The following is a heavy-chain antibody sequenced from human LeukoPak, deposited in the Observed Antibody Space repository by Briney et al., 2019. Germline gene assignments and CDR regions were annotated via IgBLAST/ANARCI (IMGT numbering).Heavy chain of an antibody. V-gene: IGHV3-21*01. Sequence: GGSLRLSCAASGFTFSSYSMNWVRQAPGKGLEWVSSISSSSYIYYADSVKGRFTISRDNAKNSLYLQMNSLRAEDTAVYYCARLRGGGYCSSTSCYYYGMDVWGQGTTVTVSS. CDR2: ISSSSYI. CDR1: GFTFSSYS. CDR3: ARLRGGGYCSSTSCYYYGMDV. D-gene: IGHD2-2*01. J-gene: IGHJ6*02.